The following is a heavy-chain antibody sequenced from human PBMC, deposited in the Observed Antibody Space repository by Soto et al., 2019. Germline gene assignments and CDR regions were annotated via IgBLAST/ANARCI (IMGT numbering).Heavy chain of an antibody. V-gene: IGHV4-34*01. CDR2: INHSGST. CDR1: GGSFSGYY. J-gene: IGHJ6*02. D-gene: IGHD3-3*01. Sequence: SETLSLTCAVYGGSFSGYYWSWIRQPPGKGLEWIGEINHSGSTNYNPSLKSRVTISVDTSKNQFSLKLSSVTAADTAVYYCARRYDFWSGYLNYYYYYGMDVWGQGTTVTVSS. CDR3: ARRYDFWSGYLNYYYYYGMDV.